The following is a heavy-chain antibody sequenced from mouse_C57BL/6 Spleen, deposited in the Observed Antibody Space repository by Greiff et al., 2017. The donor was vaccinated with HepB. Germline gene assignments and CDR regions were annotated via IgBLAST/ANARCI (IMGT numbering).Heavy chain of an antibody. CDR1: GYSITSGYD. J-gene: IGHJ3*01. Sequence: EVKVEESGPGMVKPSQSLSLTCTVTGYSITSGYDWHWIRHFPGNKLEWMGYISYSGSTNYNPSLKSRISITHDTSKNHFFLKLNSVTTEDTATYYCARTAQATEFAYWGQGTLVTVSA. CDR2: ISYSGST. D-gene: IGHD3-2*02. CDR3: ARTAQATEFAY. V-gene: IGHV3-1*01.